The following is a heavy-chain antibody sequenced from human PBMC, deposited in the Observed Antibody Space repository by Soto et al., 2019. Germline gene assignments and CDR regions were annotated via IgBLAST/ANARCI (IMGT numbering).Heavy chain of an antibody. CDR3: ARLGVVGSGYYWNYGYYGMDV. J-gene: IGHJ6*02. D-gene: IGHD3-22*01. CDR1: GFSISSSTFY. CDR2: IYYSGST. Sequence: PWETLSLTCTVSGFSISSSTFYWGWLRQPPGKGLEWIGSIYYSGSTYYNPSLKSRVTISVDTSKNQFSLKLSSVTAADTAVYYCARLGVVGSGYYWNYGYYGMDVWGQGTTVTVSS. V-gene: IGHV4-39*01.